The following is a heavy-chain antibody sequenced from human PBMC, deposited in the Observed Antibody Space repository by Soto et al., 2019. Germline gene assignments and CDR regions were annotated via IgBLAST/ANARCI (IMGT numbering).Heavy chain of an antibody. CDR2: IYYSGST. J-gene: IGHJ4*02. V-gene: IGHV4-59*08. CDR1: GGSISSYY. D-gene: IGHD3-3*01. Sequence: SETLSLTCTVSGGSISSYYWSWIRQPPGKGLEWIGYIYYSGSTNYNPSLKSRVTISVDTSKNQFSLKLSSVTAADTAVYYCARLGGFWSGYYYFDYWGQGTLVTVSS. CDR3: ARLGGFWSGYYYFDY.